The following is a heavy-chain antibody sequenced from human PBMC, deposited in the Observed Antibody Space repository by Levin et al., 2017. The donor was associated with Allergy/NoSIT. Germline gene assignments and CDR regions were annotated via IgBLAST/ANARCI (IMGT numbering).Heavy chain of an antibody. D-gene: IGHD6-13*01. CDR1: GFTVSSNS. Sequence: GGSLRLSCAASGFTVSSNSMSWVRQAPGKGLEWVSVIYSGGSTYYADSVKGRFTISRDNSKNTLYLQMNSLRADDTAVYYCARDRSSWYFDYWGPGTLVTVSS. V-gene: IGHV3-53*01. CDR2: IYSGGST. J-gene: IGHJ4*02. CDR3: ARDRSSWYFDY.